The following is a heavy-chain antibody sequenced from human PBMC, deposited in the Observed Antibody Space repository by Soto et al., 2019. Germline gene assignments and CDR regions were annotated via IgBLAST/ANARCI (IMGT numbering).Heavy chain of an antibody. J-gene: IGHJ4*02. D-gene: IGHD1-1*01. CDR3: AKDKPGTTSFDY. CDR1: GFTISSNA. V-gene: IGHV3-23*01. Sequence: XGSLRLYCAASGFTISSNAMYWVRQAPGKGLEWVSGISERGDTTHYADSVKGRFTISRDTSKNTLYLQLNTLRADDTAVYYCAKDKPGTTSFDYWGQGTLVTVSS. CDR2: ISERGDTT.